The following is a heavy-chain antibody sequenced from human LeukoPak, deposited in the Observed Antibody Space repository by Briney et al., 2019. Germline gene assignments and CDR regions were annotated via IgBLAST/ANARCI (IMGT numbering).Heavy chain of an antibody. CDR1: GYSFTTYY. D-gene: IGHD2-21*01. CDR3: ARCGGRSWFDY. CDR2: INPNSGGT. Sequence: ASVKVSCKASGYSFTTYYMHWVRQAPGQGLEWMGWINPNSGGTQYAQNFQGRVTMTRDTSISTAYMEPSNVRSDYTAVYYCARCGGRSWFDYWGQGTLVTVTS. J-gene: IGHJ4*02. V-gene: IGHV1-2*02.